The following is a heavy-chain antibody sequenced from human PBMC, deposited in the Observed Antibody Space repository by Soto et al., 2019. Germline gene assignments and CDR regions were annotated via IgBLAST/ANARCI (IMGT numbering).Heavy chain of an antibody. V-gene: IGHV3-9*01. CDR3: AKDRFSGSINDAFDI. D-gene: IGHD3-10*01. Sequence: GGSLRLSCAASGFTFDDYAMHWVRQAPGKGLEWVSGISWNSGSIGYADSVKGRFTISRDNAKNSLYLQMNSLRAEDTALYYCAKDRFSGSINDAFDIWGQGTMVTVSS. CDR1: GFTFDDYA. J-gene: IGHJ3*02. CDR2: ISWNSGSI.